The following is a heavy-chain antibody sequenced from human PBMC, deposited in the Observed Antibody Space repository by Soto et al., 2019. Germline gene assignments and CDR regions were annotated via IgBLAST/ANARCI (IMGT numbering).Heavy chain of an antibody. Sequence: GASVKVSCKASGGTFSSYAISWVRQAPGQGLEWMGGIIPIFGTANYAQKFQGRVTITADESTSTAYMELSSLRSEDTAVYYCARDHSSITIFGVVIQNWFDPWSQGTLVTVSS. V-gene: IGHV1-69*13. D-gene: IGHD3-3*01. CDR1: GGTFSSYA. CDR3: ARDHSSITIFGVVIQNWFDP. CDR2: IIPIFGTA. J-gene: IGHJ5*02.